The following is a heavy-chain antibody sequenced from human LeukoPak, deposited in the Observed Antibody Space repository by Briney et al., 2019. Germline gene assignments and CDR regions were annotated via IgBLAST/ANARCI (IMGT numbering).Heavy chain of an antibody. CDR1: GFTFSSYA. D-gene: IGHD3-10*01. V-gene: IGHV3-23*01. CDR3: ATDMVREYDY. J-gene: IGHJ4*02. Sequence: GGSLRLSCAASGFTFSSYAMSWVRQAPGKGLEWVSTFTGSGDTTYYAGSVKGRFTISRDNSKKKLYLQMNSLRAEDTAIYYCATDMVREYDYWGQGTLVTVSS. CDR2: FTGSGDTT.